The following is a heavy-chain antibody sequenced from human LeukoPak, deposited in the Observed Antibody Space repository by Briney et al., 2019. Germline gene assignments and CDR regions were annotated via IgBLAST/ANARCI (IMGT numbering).Heavy chain of an antibody. D-gene: IGHD6-19*01. CDR3: ARDHVAVAGCIDY. CDR1: GFPFSSYS. CDR2: ISSSGSSI. Sequence: PGGSLRLSCVGSGFPFSSYSMIWVRQAPGKGLEWVSYISSSGSSIYFVDSVKGRFTISRDNAKNSLYLQMNSLRAEDTAVYYCARDHVAVAGCIDYWGQGTLVTVSS. J-gene: IGHJ4*02. V-gene: IGHV3-48*04.